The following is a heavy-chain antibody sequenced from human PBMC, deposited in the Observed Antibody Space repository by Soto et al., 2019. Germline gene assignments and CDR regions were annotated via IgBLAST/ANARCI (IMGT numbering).Heavy chain of an antibody. Sequence: EVPLVESGGGLVQPGGSLRLSCAASGFTFRDYWMHWVRQAPGKGLVWVSRINTDGSSTSYADSVKGRFTISRDNAKNTLYLQLNSLRAEDTAVYYCARRGANDRSGYYYWGQGTLVTVSS. D-gene: IGHD3-22*01. J-gene: IGHJ4*02. V-gene: IGHV3-74*01. CDR1: GFTFRDYW. CDR3: ARRGANDRSGYYY. CDR2: INTDGSST.